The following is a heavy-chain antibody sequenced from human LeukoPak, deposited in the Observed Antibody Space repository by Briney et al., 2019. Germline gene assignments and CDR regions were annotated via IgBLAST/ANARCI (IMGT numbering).Heavy chain of an antibody. CDR2: IFPGDSDT. CDR1: GYSFTSYW. V-gene: IGHV5-51*01. Sequence: GESLQISCEGSGYSFTSYWIGWVRQVPGKGLEWMGIIFPGDSDTRYSPSFQGQVTISADKSISTAYLQWSSLKASDTAIYYCARQAAGVDYWGQGTLVTVSS. D-gene: IGHD6-13*01. J-gene: IGHJ4*02. CDR3: ARQAAGVDY.